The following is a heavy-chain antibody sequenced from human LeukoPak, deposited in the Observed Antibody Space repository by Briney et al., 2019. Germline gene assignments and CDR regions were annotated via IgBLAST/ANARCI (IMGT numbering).Heavy chain of an antibody. D-gene: IGHD3-22*01. V-gene: IGHV1-2*06. CDR1: GYTFTGYY. CDR3: AGSFFYDNSGYYP. J-gene: IGHJ4*02. Sequence: GASVKVSCKASGYTFTGYYMQWARQAPGQGLEWMGRINPNSGGTNYAQKFQGRVTMTRDTSITTAYMELSRLRSDDTAVYYCAGSFFYDNSGYYPWGQGTLVTVSS. CDR2: INPNSGGT.